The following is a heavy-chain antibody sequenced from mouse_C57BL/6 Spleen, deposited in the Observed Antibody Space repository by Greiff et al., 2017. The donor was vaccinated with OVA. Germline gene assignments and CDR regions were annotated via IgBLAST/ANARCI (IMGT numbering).Heavy chain of an antibody. CDR2: IHPNSGST. CDR1: GYTFTSYW. V-gene: IGHV1-64*01. CDR3: AIRGYDEGGFDY. D-gene: IGHD2-14*01. J-gene: IGHJ2*01. Sequence: QVQLQQPGAELVKPGASVKLSCKASGYTFTSYWMHWVKQRPGQGLEWIGMIHPNSGSTNYNEKFKSKATLTVDKSSSTAYMQLSSLTSEDSAVYYSAIRGYDEGGFDYWGQGTTLTVSS.